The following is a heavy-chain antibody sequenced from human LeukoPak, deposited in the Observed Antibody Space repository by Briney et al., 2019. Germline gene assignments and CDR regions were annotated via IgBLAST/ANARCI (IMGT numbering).Heavy chain of an antibody. J-gene: IGHJ4*02. CDR2: ISGSGGST. V-gene: IGHV3-23*01. Sequence: GGSLRLSCAASGFTFTSYAMSWVRQAPGKGLEWVSAISGSGGSTYYADSVKGRFTISRDNSKNTLYLQMNSLRAEDTAVYYCAKAYSSGSFYYFVYWGQGTLVTVSS. CDR3: AKAYSSGSFYYFVY. CDR1: GFTFTSYA. D-gene: IGHD6-19*01.